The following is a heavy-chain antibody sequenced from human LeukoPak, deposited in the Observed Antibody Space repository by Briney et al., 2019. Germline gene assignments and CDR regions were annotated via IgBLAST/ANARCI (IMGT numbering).Heavy chain of an antibody. J-gene: IGHJ4*02. D-gene: IGHD2-8*01. CDR1: GYTFTAYY. CDR3: TRVRYCTNGVCPYYFDY. Sequence: GASVKVSCRTSGYTFTAYYFHWLPQAPGQGLEWMGWIDPNSGGTKYGQRFQGRVTMTTDTSISTAYMELNRLTSDDTAVYYCTRVRYCTNGVCPYYFDYWGQGTLVTVSS. V-gene: IGHV1-2*02. CDR2: IDPNSGGT.